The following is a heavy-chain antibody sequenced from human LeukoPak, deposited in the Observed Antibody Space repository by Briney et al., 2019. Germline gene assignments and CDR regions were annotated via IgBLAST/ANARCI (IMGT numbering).Heavy chain of an antibody. CDR1: GGTFSSYA. D-gene: IGHD3-10*01. CDR3: ARASRFNYGSGADAFDI. Sequence: ASVKVSCKASGGTFSSYAISWVRQAPGQGLEWMGRIIPIFGIANYAQKFQGRVTITADKSTSTAYMGLSSLRSEDTAVYYCARASRFNYGSGADAFDIWGQGTMVTVSS. CDR2: IIPIFGIA. V-gene: IGHV1-69*04. J-gene: IGHJ3*02.